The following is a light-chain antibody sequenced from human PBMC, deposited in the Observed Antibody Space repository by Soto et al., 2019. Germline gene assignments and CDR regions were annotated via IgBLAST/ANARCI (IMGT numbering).Light chain of an antibody. CDR1: QSVSGNY. CDR3: PPYGSSPLPGGSPLP. CDR2: GAS. V-gene: IGKV3-20*01. J-gene: IGKJ4*01. Sequence: ENVLTQSPGTLSLSPGERATLSCRASQSVSGNYLAWYQHKPGQAPRLLIYGASSRATGIADRFSGSGSGTDVTLTISRLEPEDFAVYYCPPYGSSPLPGGSPLPFGGGTKVEIK.